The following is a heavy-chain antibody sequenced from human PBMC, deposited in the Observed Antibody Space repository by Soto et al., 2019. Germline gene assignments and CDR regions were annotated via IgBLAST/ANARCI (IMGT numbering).Heavy chain of an antibody. CDR2: INHRGSL. J-gene: IGHJ6*02. D-gene: IGHD6-19*01. CDR3: ARELPQRQWRNMDV. CDR1: GGSMTSGDQY. Sequence: SETLSLTCTVTGGSMTSGDQYWTWIRHRPGGGLEWFGYINHRGSLYYNPSLKSRVSMSVDTSKNQFSLNLSSVTAADTAVYYWARELPQRQWRNMDVWGQGTTVTVSS. V-gene: IGHV4-31*03.